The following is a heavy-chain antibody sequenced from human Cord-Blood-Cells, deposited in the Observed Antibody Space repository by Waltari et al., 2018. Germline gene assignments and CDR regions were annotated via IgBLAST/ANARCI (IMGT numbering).Heavy chain of an antibody. CDR2: INPNSGGT. Sequence: QVQLVQFGAEVTKPGASVKVSCMSSGYTFTGYYMPWVRQAPGQGLEWMGWINPNSGGTNYAQKFQGRVTMTRDTSISTAYMERSRLRSDDTAVYYCARAAYCSSTSCYYFDYWGQGTLVTVSS. J-gene: IGHJ4*02. CDR1: GYTFTGYY. V-gene: IGHV1-2*02. D-gene: IGHD2-2*01. CDR3: ARAAYCSSTSCYYFDY.